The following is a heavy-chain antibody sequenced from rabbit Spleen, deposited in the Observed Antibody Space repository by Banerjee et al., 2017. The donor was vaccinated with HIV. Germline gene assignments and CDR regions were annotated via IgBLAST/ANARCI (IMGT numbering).Heavy chain of an antibody. CDR2: IYTGSGAT. D-gene: IGHD2-1*01. CDR1: GLDFSSSYW. V-gene: IGHV1S43*01. CDR3: VRDQAGDADYGPYYLNL. J-gene: IGHJ4*01. Sequence: QQQLEESGGGLVKPGGSLTLTCKASGLDFSSSYWICWVRQAPGKGLEWIGCIYTGSGATYYANWVNGRFTISSHNAQNTLYLQLSSLTAADTATYFCVRDQAGDADYGPYYLNLWGPGTLVTVS.